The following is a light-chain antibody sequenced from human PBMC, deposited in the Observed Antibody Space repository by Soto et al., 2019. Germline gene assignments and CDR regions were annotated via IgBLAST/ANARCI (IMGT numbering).Light chain of an antibody. V-gene: IGKV3-20*01. CDR3: QQYGFSSYT. J-gene: IGKJ2*01. Sequence: EVVLTQSPGTLSLSPGDRATLSCRASQSVSSSYLAWYQHRPGQAPRLLIYGASRRVAGIPHRFSASGSGTEFTLIISRLEPEDFAVYYCQQYGFSSYTFGQGTNLEMK. CDR2: GAS. CDR1: QSVSSSY.